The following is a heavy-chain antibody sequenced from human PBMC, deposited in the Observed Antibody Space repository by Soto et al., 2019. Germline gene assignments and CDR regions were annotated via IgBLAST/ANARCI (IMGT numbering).Heavy chain of an antibody. CDR3: ARGYNYYDSSCYYYANAFDI. V-gene: IGHV1-69*13. J-gene: IGHJ3*02. D-gene: IGHD3-22*01. CDR2: IIPIFGTA. CDR1: GGTFSSYA. Sequence: SVKVSCKASGGTFSSYAISWVRQAPGQGLEWMGGIIPIFGTANYAQKFQGRVTITADESTSTAYMELSSLRSEDTAVYYCARGYNYYDSSCYYYANAFDIWSQGTMVTVSS.